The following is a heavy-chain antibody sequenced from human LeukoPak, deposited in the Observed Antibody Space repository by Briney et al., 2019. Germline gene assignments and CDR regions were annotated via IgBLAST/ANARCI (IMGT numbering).Heavy chain of an antibody. CDR3: AKVLYSSAGYYYYGMDV. D-gene: IGHD2-8*01. CDR2: IRFDGSPQ. CDR1: GFTFSSSG. Sequence: GGSLRLSCEASGFTFSSSGMHWIRQVPGKGLEWVAFIRFDGSPQYYADSVKGRFTISRDNAKNLLYLQMNSLRPEDTAVYYCAKVLYSSAGYYYYGMDVWGQGTTVTVSS. J-gene: IGHJ6*02. V-gene: IGHV3-30*02.